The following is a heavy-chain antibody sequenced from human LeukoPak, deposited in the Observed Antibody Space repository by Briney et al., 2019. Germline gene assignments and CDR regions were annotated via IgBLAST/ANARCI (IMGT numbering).Heavy chain of an antibody. J-gene: IGHJ4*02. CDR3: ARRIGGSAEIDY. D-gene: IGHD1-26*01. CDR2: CKYGGST. V-gene: IGHV4-39*01. Sequence: SETLSLTCTVSGVSISSSSYYGHWIRKPPGEGVEWSGKCKYGGSTYYIPSLKSQVTISVDTSKNQFALKLTSVTAADTVVFYCARRIGGSAEIDYWGQGTLVTVSS. CDR1: GVSISSSSYY.